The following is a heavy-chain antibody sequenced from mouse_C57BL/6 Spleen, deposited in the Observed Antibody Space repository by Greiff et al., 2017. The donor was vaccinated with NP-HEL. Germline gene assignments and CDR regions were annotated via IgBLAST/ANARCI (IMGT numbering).Heavy chain of an antibody. CDR1: GYTFTDYY. CDR3: ASWHYYGSSYGFAY. J-gene: IGHJ3*01. CDR2: INPNNGGT. D-gene: IGHD1-1*01. V-gene: IGHV1-26*01. Sequence: EVQLQQSGPELVKPGASVKISCKASGYTFTDYYMNWVKQSHGKSLEWIGDINPNNGGTSYNQKFKGKATLTVDKSSSTAYMELRSLTSEDSAVYYCASWHYYGSSYGFAYWGQGTLVTVSA.